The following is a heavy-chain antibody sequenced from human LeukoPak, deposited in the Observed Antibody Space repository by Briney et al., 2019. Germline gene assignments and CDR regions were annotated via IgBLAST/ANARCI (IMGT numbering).Heavy chain of an antibody. D-gene: IGHD3-3*01. CDR3: AKTEHYDFWSGYLDY. CDR2: MSWNSGSI. V-gene: IGHV3-9*01. J-gene: IGHJ4*02. CDR1: GFTFYDYA. Sequence: GGSLRLSCAASGFTFYDYAMHWVRQAPGKGLEWVSGMSWNSGSIVYADSVKGRFTISRDTANTSLYLQMNSLRADATALYYCAKTEHYDFWSGYLDYWGQGTLVTVSS.